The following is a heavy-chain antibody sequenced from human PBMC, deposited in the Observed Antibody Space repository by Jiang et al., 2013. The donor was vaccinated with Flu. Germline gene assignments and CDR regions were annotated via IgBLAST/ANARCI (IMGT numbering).Heavy chain of an antibody. V-gene: IGHV6-1*01. D-gene: IGHD2-2*01. Sequence: SQTLSLTCAISGDNVSSNTAAWNWIRQSPSRGLEWLGRTYYRSNWYQDYAVSVKSRITISPDTSRNQFSLQLHSVNPDDTAVYYCARDPRYGRYAGGPYLLDYWGQGTLVSVSS. CDR3: ARDPRYGRYAGGPYLLDY. CDR1: GDNVSSNTAA. J-gene: IGHJ4*02. CDR2: TYYRSNWYQ.